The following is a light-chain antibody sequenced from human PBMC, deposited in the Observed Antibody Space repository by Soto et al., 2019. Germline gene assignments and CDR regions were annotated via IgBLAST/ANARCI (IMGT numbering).Light chain of an antibody. CDR1: NIGSKS. V-gene: IGLV3-21*02. CDR3: QVWDTTSEHLYV. CDR2: DDT. Sequence: SYELTQPPSVSVAPGQTARITCGGNNIGSKSVHWYRRKPGQAPVLVVYDDTDRPSGIPERFSGSNSGNTATLTISRVEAGDEADYYCQVWDTTSEHLYVFXTGTKGTVL. J-gene: IGLJ1*01.